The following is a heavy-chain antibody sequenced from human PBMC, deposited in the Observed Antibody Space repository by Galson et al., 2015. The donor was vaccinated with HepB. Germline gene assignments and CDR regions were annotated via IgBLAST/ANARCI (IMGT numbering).Heavy chain of an antibody. D-gene: IGHD3-16*02. CDR1: TNIFSNFG. J-gene: IGHJ4*01. V-gene: IGHV1-18*01. CDR2: ISGYNGNT. CDR3: ARARYSDSAPEY. Sequence: SVKVSCKASTNIFSNFGISWVRQAPGQGLEWMGRISGYNGNTNYARNLQGRVTMTTDTSTSTTYLELRSLTSDDTAVYYCARARYSDSAPEYWGQGTLVTVSS.